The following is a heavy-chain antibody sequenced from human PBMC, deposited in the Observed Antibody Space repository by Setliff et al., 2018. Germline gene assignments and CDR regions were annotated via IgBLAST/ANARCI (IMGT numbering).Heavy chain of an antibody. J-gene: IGHJ2*01. CDR1: GYTFTSYA. D-gene: IGHD6-6*01. CDR2: INTNTGNP. CDR3: ARPYSSSARWYFDL. V-gene: IGHV7-4-1*02. Sequence: ASVKVSCKASGYTFTSYAMNWVRQAPGQGLEWMGWINTNTGNPTYAQGFTGRFVFSLDTSVSTAYLQISSLKAEDTAVYYCARPYSSSARWYFDLWGRSTLVTVSS.